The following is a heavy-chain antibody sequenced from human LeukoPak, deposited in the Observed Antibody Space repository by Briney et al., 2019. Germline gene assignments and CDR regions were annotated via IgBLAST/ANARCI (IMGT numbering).Heavy chain of an antibody. CDR2: TNHSGST. D-gene: IGHD6-13*01. J-gene: IGHJ6*03. Sequence: SETLSLTCAVYGGSFSGYYWSWIRQPPGKGLEWIGETNHSGSTNYNPSLKSRVTISVDTSKNQFSLKLSSVTAADTAVYYCAREAGSSWYGYYYYYMDVWGKGTTVTVSS. CDR3: AREAGSSWYGYYYYYMDV. CDR1: GGSFSGYY. V-gene: IGHV4-34*01.